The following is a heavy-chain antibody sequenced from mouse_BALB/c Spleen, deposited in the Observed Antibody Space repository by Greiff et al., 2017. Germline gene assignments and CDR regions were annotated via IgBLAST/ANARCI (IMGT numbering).Heavy chain of an antibody. CDR1: GYTFTDYY. CDR3: ARPFDY. Sequence: QVQLQQSGAELARPGASVKLSCKASGYTFTDYYINWVKQRTGQGLEWIGEIYPGSSNTYYNEKFKGKATLTADKSSSTAYMQLSSLTSEDSAVYFCARPFDYWGQGTTLTVSS. V-gene: IGHV1-77*01. J-gene: IGHJ2*01. CDR2: IYPGSSNT.